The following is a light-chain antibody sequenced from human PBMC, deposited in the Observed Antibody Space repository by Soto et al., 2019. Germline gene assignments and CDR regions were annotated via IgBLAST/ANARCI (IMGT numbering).Light chain of an antibody. Sequence: EIVLTQSPANLSLSPGERATLSCRASQSVSSYLAWYQQKPGQAPRLLIYDASNRATGIPARFSGSGSGTDFTLTISSLEPEDVAVYYCQQRSNWPITFGQGTRLEIK. CDR1: QSVSSY. V-gene: IGKV3-11*01. J-gene: IGKJ5*01. CDR3: QQRSNWPIT. CDR2: DAS.